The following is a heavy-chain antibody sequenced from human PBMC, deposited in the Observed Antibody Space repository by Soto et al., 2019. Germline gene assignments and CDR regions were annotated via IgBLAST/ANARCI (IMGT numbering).Heavy chain of an antibody. CDR1: GGSFSGYY. J-gene: IGHJ6*02. CDR2: INHSGTI. V-gene: IGHV4-34*01. CDR3: ARADRTLVTSYSLDV. Sequence: SETLSLTRAVYGGSFSGYYWTWIRQPPGKGLEWIGEINHSGTINCNPSLKSRLTISLDTSKKRFSLKLSAVTDADTAAYYCARADRTLVTSYSLDVWGQGTTVTVSS. D-gene: IGHD2-21*02.